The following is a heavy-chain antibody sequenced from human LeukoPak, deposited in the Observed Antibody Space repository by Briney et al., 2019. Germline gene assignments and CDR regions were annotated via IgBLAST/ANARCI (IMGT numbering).Heavy chain of an antibody. V-gene: IGHV3-23*01. CDR3: GKGRVSE. J-gene: IGHJ4*02. D-gene: IGHD6-19*01. CDR2: IIADGGAT. CDR1: GFPFNIQD. Sequence: GGSLRLSCAASGFPFNIQDMRWVRQAPGKGLEWVSSIIADGGATFYAASVRGRFTISRDNSRNTLDLQMNSLRVEDTAVYYCGKGRVSEWGQGTLVTVSS.